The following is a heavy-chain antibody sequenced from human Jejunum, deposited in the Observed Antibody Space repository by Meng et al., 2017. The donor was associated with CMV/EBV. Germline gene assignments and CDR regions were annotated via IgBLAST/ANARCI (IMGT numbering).Heavy chain of an antibody. Sequence: ENTFSDYYMQWVRQAPGQGLEWMGWINPQTGDTNYAPKFRGRVTMTRDMSINTVYMEVTGLRSDDTAVYYCAKDAGSYLDYYFDYWGQGTLVTVSS. V-gene: IGHV1-2*02. CDR1: ENTFSDYY. J-gene: IGHJ4*02. CDR3: AKDAGSYLDYYFDY. CDR2: INPQTGDT. D-gene: IGHD1-26*01.